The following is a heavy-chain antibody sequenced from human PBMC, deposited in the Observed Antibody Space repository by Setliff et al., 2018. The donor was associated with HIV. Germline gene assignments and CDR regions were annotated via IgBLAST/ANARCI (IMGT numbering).Heavy chain of an antibody. V-gene: IGHV4-38-2*01. CDR3: ARHVARFDYDTGGYYVSHFDY. CDR2: MCHGGNNN. D-gene: IGHD3-22*01. J-gene: IGHJ4*02. CDR1: GYSISSDYC. Sequence: SETLSLTCGVSGYSISSDYCWGWIRQPPGKGLEWIGNMCHGGNNNYYNPSLKSRVTISVDTSKNQFSVRLSSVSAADTAVYFCARHVARFDYDTGGYYVSHFDYWGQGTQVTVSS.